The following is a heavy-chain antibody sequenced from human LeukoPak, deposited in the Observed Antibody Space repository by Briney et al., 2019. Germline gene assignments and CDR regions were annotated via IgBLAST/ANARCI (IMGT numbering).Heavy chain of an antibody. CDR3: ATSASRSPYYFDY. J-gene: IGHJ4*02. Sequence: ASVKVSCKASGYTFTSYGISWVRQAPGQGLEWMGWINAGNGNTKYSQKFQGRVTITRDTSASTAYMELSSLRSEDTAVYYCATSASRSPYYFDYWGQGTLVTVSS. V-gene: IGHV1-3*01. CDR2: INAGNGNT. CDR1: GYTFTSYG. D-gene: IGHD6-6*01.